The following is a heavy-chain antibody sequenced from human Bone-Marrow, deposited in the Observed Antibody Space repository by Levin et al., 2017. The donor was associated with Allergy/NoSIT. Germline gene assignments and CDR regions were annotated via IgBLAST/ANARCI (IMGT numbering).Heavy chain of an antibody. D-gene: IGHD2-15*01. CDR1: GFTFDAHA. CDR3: ARGTLGRHRSGGGCYLPY. Sequence: GGSLRLSCAVSGFTFDAHAMSWVRQAPGKGPEWVALISFDGTTKTYLDSVKGRFTISRDISKKTLYLHMDNLRADDSAVYFCARGTLGRHRSGGGCYLPYWGQGTLVTVSS. V-gene: IGHV3-33*05. J-gene: IGHJ4*02. CDR2: ISFDGTTK.